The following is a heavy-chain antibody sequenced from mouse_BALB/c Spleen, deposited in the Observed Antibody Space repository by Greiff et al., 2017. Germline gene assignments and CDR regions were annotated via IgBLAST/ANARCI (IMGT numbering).Heavy chain of an antibody. CDR1: GYSITSDYA. Sequence: EVQLQESGPGLVKPSQSLSLTCTVTGYSITSDYAWNWIRQFPGNTLEWMGYISYSGSTRYNPSLKSRISITRDTSKNQFFLQLNSVTTEDTATYYCARSSTRGDYWGQGTSVTVSS. CDR3: ARSSTRGDY. D-gene: IGHD5-1*01. CDR2: ISYSGST. V-gene: IGHV3-2*02. J-gene: IGHJ4*01.